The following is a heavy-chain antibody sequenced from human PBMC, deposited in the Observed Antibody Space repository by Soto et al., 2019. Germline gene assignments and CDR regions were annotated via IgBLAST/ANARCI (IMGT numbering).Heavy chain of an antibody. CDR1: GFTFSSYA. CDR3: AKTNTRSSSWLQAFDI. CDR2: ISGSGDTT. J-gene: IGHJ3*02. D-gene: IGHD6-13*01. V-gene: IGHV3-23*01. Sequence: GGSLRLSCAVSGFTFSSYAMSWVRQAPGKGLEWVSAISGSGDTTSYADSVKGRFTVSRGTSKNTLYLQMNSLRAEDMAVYYCAKTNTRSSSWLQAFDIWGQGTMVTVSS.